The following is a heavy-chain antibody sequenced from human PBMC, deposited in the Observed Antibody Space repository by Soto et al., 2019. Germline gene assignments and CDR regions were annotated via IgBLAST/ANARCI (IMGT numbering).Heavy chain of an antibody. D-gene: IGHD5-18*01. CDR2: ISSSSSYT. V-gene: IGHV3-11*06. Sequence: GGSLRLSCAASGFTFSDYYMSWIRQAPGKGLEWVSYISSSSSYTNYADSVKGRFTISRDNAKNSLYLQMNSLRAEDTAVYYCARVYAEYSYGWYGAFDIWGQGTMVTVS. CDR3: ARVYAEYSYGWYGAFDI. J-gene: IGHJ3*02. CDR1: GFTFSDYY.